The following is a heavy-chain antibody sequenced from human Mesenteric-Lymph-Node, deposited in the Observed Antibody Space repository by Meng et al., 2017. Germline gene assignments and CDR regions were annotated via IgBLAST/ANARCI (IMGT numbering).Heavy chain of an antibody. D-gene: IGHD2-15*01. CDR1: GGTFSSYA. J-gene: IGHJ1*01. V-gene: IGHV1-18*01. CDR2: INPNSGGT. CDR3: ARVGSYQH. Sequence: QVQLVQSGAEVKKPGSSVKVSCKASGGTFSSYAISWVRQAPGQGLEWMGRINPNSGGTNYAQKLQGRVTMTTDTSTSTAYMELRSLRSDDTAVYYCARVGSYQHWGQGTLVTVSS.